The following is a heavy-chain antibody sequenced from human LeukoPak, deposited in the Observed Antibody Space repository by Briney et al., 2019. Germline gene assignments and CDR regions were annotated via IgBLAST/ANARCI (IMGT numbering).Heavy chain of an antibody. CDR3: ARGNDYWSGYIDF. V-gene: IGHV3-30*04. CDR1: GFTFSNYA. D-gene: IGHD3-3*01. CDR2: IEYDGGNE. Sequence: GGSLRLSCATSGFTFSNYAMQWVRQAPGKGLESVAFIEYDGGNEDYADSVKGRFTISRDNSRNTLFLQMNSLRAEDTAVYYCARGNDYWSGYIDFWGQGTLVTVSS. J-gene: IGHJ4*02.